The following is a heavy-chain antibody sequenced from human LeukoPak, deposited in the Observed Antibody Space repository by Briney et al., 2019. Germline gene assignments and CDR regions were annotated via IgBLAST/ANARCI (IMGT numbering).Heavy chain of an antibody. Sequence: GGSLRLSCAASGFTFSSYSMNWVRQAPGEGLEWVSSISSSSSYIYYADSVKGRFTISRDNAKNSLYLQMNSLRAEDTAVYYCAREYSSSSSLPDWGQGTLVTVSS. CDR1: GFTFSSYS. CDR2: ISSSSSYI. CDR3: AREYSSSSSLPD. J-gene: IGHJ4*02. D-gene: IGHD6-6*01. V-gene: IGHV3-21*01.